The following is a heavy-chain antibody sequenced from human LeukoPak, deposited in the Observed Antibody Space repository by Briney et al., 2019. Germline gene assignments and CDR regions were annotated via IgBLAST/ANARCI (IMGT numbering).Heavy chain of an antibody. V-gene: IGHV3-48*02. J-gene: IGHJ4*02. CDR3: ARDRSYYGSGTSDY. D-gene: IGHD3-10*01. Sequence: GGSLRLSCAASGFAFSSYAMNWVRQAPGKGLEWVSYISSSSSTIYYADSVKGRFTISRDNAKNSLYLQMNSLRDEDTAVYYCARDRSYYGSGTSDYWGQGTLVTVSS. CDR1: GFAFSSYA. CDR2: ISSSSSTI.